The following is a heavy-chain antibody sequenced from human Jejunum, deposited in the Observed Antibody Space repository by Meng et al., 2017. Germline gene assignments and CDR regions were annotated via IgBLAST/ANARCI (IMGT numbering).Heavy chain of an antibody. V-gene: IGHV3-23*01. D-gene: IGHD1-26*01. CDR3: AKSRVGATRYFDY. Sequence: EVQLLESGGGLVQPVVSLSLSCAASGFTFSSYAMTWFRQAPGKGLEWVSGITNSGDSTYFADSVKGRFTISRDNSKNTLYLQMNSLRAEDTAVYYCAKSRVGATRYFDYWGQGTLVTVSS. J-gene: IGHJ4*02. CDR1: GFTFSSYA. CDR2: ITNSGDST.